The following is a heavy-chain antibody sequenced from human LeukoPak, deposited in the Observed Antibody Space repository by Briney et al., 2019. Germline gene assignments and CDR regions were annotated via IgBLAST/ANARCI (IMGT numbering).Heavy chain of an antibody. Sequence: SETLSLTCAVYGGSFSGYYWSWIRQPPGKGLEWIGEINHSGSTNYNPSLTSRVTISVDTSKNQFSLKLSSVTAADTAVYYCVRVDYGDYPFDYWGQGTLVTVSS. CDR3: VRVDYGDYPFDY. D-gene: IGHD4-17*01. CDR1: GGSFSGYY. V-gene: IGHV4-34*01. J-gene: IGHJ4*02. CDR2: INHSGST.